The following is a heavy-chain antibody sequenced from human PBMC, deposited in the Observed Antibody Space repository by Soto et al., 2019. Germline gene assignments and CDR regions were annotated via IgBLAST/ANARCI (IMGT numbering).Heavy chain of an antibody. CDR1: GYTFTSYG. V-gene: IGHV1-18*01. Sequence: QVQLVQSGAEVKKPGASVKVSCKASGYTFTSYGISWVRQAPGQGLEWMGWISAYNGNTNYAQKLQGRVTMTTDTSTITANMELRSLRSVDTAVYYCARLASSSWYDGFDYWGQGTLVIVSS. CDR3: ARLASSSWYDGFDY. CDR2: ISAYNGNT. J-gene: IGHJ4*02. D-gene: IGHD6-13*01.